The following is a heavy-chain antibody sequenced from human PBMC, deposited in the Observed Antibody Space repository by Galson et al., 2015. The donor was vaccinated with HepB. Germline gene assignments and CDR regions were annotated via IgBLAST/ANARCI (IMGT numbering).Heavy chain of an antibody. CDR1: GYTLTELS. CDR2: FDPEDGET. CDR3: AVGRYNWNYAPFDY. J-gene: IGHJ4*02. V-gene: IGHV1-24*01. Sequence: SVKVSCKVSGYTLTELSMHWVRQAPGKGLEWMGGFDPEDGETIYAQKFQGRVTMTEDTSTDTAYMELSSLRSEDTAVYYCAVGRYNWNYAPFDYWGQGTLVTVSS. D-gene: IGHD1-7*01.